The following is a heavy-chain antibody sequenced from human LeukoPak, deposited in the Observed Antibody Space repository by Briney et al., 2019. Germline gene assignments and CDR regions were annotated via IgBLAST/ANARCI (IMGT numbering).Heavy chain of an antibody. V-gene: IGHV3-64*01. J-gene: IGHJ6*02. CDR3: ARVGYTSYYYYGMDV. D-gene: IGHD6-13*01. Sequence: GGSLRLSCAASGFTFSSYGMHWVRQAPGKGLEYVSAISSNGGSTYYANPVKGRFTISRDNSKNTLYLQMGSLRAEDMAVYYCARVGYTSYYYYGMDVWGQGTTVTVSS. CDR1: GFTFSSYG. CDR2: ISSNGGST.